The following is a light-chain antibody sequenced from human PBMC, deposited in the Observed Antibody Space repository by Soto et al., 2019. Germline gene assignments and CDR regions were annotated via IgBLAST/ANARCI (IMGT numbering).Light chain of an antibody. CDR3: SSFRSGTTL. CDR2: EVS. CDR1: SSDVGIYNY. J-gene: IGLJ1*01. Sequence: QSALTQPASVSGSPGQSIAISCTGSSSDVGIYNYVSWYHQHPGKAPKLMIYEVSNRPSGVSDRFSGSKSGNTASLTISGLQAEDEADYYCSSFRSGTTLFGTGTKVTVL. V-gene: IGLV2-14*01.